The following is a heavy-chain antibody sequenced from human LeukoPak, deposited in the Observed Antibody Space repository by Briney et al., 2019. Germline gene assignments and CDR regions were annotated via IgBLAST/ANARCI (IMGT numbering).Heavy chain of an antibody. D-gene: IGHD3-9*01. Sequence: SETLSLTCAVYGGSFSGYYWSWIRQPAGKGLEWIGRIYTSGSTNYNPSLKSRVTISVDTSKNQFSLKLSSVTAADTAVYYCARLINYDILTGYYIGRFDPWGQGTLVTVSS. CDR3: ARLINYDILTGYYIGRFDP. V-gene: IGHV4-59*10. CDR1: GGSFSGYY. CDR2: IYTSGST. J-gene: IGHJ5*02.